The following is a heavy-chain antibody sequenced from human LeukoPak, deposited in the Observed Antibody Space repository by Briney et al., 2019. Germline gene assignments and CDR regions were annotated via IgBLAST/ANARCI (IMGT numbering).Heavy chain of an antibody. Sequence: ASVKVSCKASGYTFTSYTIHWVRQVPGQRLEWMGWINTGNGNTEYSQKFQGRVTVTTDTSASTAYMELSSLRSEHTAVYYCARCGYSGAWSCDHWGQGTLVTVSS. J-gene: IGHJ5*02. CDR3: ARCGYSGAWSCDH. CDR2: INTGNGNT. CDR1: GYTFTSYT. V-gene: IGHV1-3*04. D-gene: IGHD5-12*01.